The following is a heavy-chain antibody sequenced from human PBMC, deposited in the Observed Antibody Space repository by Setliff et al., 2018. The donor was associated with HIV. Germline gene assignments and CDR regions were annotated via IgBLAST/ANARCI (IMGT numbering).Heavy chain of an antibody. CDR3: ARHYQDYVFDN. J-gene: IGHJ4*02. CDR2: TYYTGNT. D-gene: IGHD4-17*01. CDR1: GASIRATSYP. V-gene: IGHV4-39*01. Sequence: SLPCNVTGASIRATSYPWGWVRQAPGKGLEWIGSTYYTGNTYYNPSFKSRVTISVDTSTNQFSLRLTSVTASDTAVYFCARHYQDYVFDNWGRGTLVTVSS.